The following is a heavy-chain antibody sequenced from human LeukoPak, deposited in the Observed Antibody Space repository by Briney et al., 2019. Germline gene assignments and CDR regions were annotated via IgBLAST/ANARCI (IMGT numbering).Heavy chain of an antibody. D-gene: IGHD3-22*01. J-gene: IGHJ3*02. Sequence: ASVKVSCKASGCTFTGYYMHWVRQAPAQGLEWMGWINLNSGGANYAQKFQGRVTMTRDTSISTAYMELSRLRSDDTAVYYCAMAYYDSSGYYSLGAFDIWGQGTMVTVSS. CDR3: AMAYYDSSGYYSLGAFDI. CDR1: GCTFTGYY. V-gene: IGHV1-2*02. CDR2: INLNSGGA.